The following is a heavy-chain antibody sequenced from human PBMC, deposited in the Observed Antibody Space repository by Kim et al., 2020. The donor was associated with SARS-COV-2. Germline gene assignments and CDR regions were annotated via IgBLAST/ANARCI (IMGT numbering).Heavy chain of an antibody. Sequence: SVKVSCKASGGTFSSYAISWVRQAPGQGLEWMGGIIPIFGTANYAQKFQGRVTITADESTSTAYMELSSLRSEDTAVYYCARDPRHDILTGYYNSGMDVWGQGTTVTVSS. CDR3: ARDPRHDILTGYYNSGMDV. J-gene: IGHJ6*02. V-gene: IGHV1-69*13. D-gene: IGHD3-9*01. CDR2: IIPIFGTA. CDR1: GGTFSSYA.